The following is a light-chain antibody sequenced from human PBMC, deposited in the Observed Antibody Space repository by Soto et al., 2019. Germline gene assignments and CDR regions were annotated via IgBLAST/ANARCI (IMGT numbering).Light chain of an antibody. CDR2: EVT. J-gene: IGLJ2*01. Sequence: QSVLTQPASVSGSPGQSITISCTGSSSDVGAYNYVSWYQQHPGKAPRLMIYEVTNRPSGVSNRFSGSKSGNTASLTISGLRAEDEADYYCSSYTSGSTPVVFGGGTKLTVL. CDR1: SSDVGAYNY. CDR3: SSYTSGSTPVV. V-gene: IGLV2-14*01.